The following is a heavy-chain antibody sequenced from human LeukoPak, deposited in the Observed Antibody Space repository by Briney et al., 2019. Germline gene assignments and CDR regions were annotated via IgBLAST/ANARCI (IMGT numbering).Heavy chain of an antibody. CDR1: GFTFSSYE. Sequence: GGSLRLSCEASGFTFSSYEMNWVRQAPEKGLEWVSYISGSGSSIHYADSAKGRFTISRDNAKNSLYLQMHSLRAEDTAVYYCARDRSGFYKWLDPWGQGTLVTVSS. CDR3: ARDRSGFYKWLDP. CDR2: ISGSGSSI. D-gene: IGHD6-19*01. J-gene: IGHJ5*02. V-gene: IGHV3-48*03.